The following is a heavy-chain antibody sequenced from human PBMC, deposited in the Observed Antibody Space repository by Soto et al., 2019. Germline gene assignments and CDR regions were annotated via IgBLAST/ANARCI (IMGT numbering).Heavy chain of an antibody. CDR2: IIPIFGTA. J-gene: IGHJ4*02. CDR3: ARHVEMATSYFDY. CDR1: GGTFSSYA. V-gene: IGHV1-69*13. D-gene: IGHD5-12*01. Sequence: SVKVSCKASGGTFSSYAISWVRQAPGQGLEWMGGIIPIFGTANYAQKFQGRVTITADESTSTAYMELSSLRSEDTAVYYCARHVEMATSYFDYWGQGTLVTVSS.